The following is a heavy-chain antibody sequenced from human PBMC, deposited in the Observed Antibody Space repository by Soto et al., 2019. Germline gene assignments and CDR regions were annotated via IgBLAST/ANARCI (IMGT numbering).Heavy chain of an antibody. CDR3: ARGGSLWFGELSAYYYGMHV. D-gene: IGHD3-10*01. J-gene: IGHJ6*02. V-gene: IGHV1-2*04. CDR1: GYTLTELS. Sequence: ASVKVSCKVSGYTLTELSMHWVRQAPGQGLEWMGWINPNSGGTNYAQKFQGWVTMTRDTSISTAYMELSRLRSDDTAVYYCARGGSLWFGELSAYYYGMHVWGQGTTVTVSS. CDR2: INPNSGGT.